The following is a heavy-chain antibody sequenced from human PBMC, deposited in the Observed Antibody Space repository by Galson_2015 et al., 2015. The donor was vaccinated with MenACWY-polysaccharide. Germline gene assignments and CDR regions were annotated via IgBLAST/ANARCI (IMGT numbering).Heavy chain of an antibody. J-gene: IGHJ4*02. CDR2: VASDGRDK. CDR3: AGDLRRIADYYFDY. V-gene: IGHV3-30*03. CDR1: GFTFSSYA. D-gene: IGHD6-13*01. Sequence: SLRLSCAASGFTFSSYAMHWVRQVPGKGLEWVAVVASDGRDKHHTDSVKGRFTISRDNSKNTLYLQMNSLTSEDTALYYCAGDLRRIADYYFDYWGQGTVVTVSS.